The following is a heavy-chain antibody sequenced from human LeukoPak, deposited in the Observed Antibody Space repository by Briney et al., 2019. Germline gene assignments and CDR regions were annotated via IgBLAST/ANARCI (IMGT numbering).Heavy chain of an antibody. Sequence: ASVKVSCRASGYTFTSYYMHWVRQAPGQGLEWMGWINPNSGGTNYAQKFQGRVTMTRDTSISTAYMELSRLRSDDTAVYYCAREDIVVVPAAMKYFDYWGQGTLVTVSS. CDR1: GYTFTSYY. D-gene: IGHD2-2*01. CDR3: AREDIVVVPAAMKYFDY. V-gene: IGHV1-2*02. J-gene: IGHJ4*02. CDR2: INPNSGGT.